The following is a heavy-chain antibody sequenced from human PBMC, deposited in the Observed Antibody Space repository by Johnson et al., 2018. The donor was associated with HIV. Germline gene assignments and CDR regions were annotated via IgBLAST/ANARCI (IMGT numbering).Heavy chain of an antibody. V-gene: IGHV3-66*02. CDR1: GITVGTNY. Sequence: EQLVESGGGLVQPGGSLRLSCAASGITVGTNYMSWVRQAPGQGLEWVSVIFSVGDVYYADSVTGRFTISRDNSKNMVYLQMNSRRPEDTAVYYCARDGRDLVTRGSFDVWGQGTVVTVSS. D-gene: IGHD3-9*01. CDR2: IFSVGDV. J-gene: IGHJ3*01. CDR3: ARDGRDLVTRGSFDV.